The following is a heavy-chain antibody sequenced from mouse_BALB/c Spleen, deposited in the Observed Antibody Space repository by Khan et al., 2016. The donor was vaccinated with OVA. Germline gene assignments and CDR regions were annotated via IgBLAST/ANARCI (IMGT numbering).Heavy chain of an antibody. V-gene: IGHV1S41*01. D-gene: IGHD2-1*01. CDR2: IGPGSGST. Sequence: DLVKPGASVKLSCKASGYTFTSNWIHWIKQRPGQGLEWIGRIGPGSGSTHYNEMFKGKATLPVDTSSTTAYIQLSSLSSEDSAGNFRARENYYGNSYKAMDYWGQGTSVTVSS. J-gene: IGHJ4*01. CDR1: GYTFTSNW. CDR3: ARENYYGNSYKAMDY.